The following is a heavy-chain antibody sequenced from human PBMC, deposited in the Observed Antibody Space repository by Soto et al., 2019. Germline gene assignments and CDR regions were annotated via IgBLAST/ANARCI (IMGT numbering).Heavy chain of an antibody. J-gene: IGHJ4*02. CDR1: GVSISFYY. Sequence: SETLSLTCTVSGVSISFYYWSWIRQPPGKGLEWIAYIDSSGSTKYNPSLKSRVTISLDTSRNQLSLKLNSVTAADTAVYYCAREGYSSRWNPIDYWGQGTQVTVSS. D-gene: IGHD6-13*01. V-gene: IGHV4-59*01. CDR2: IDSSGST. CDR3: AREGYSSRWNPIDY.